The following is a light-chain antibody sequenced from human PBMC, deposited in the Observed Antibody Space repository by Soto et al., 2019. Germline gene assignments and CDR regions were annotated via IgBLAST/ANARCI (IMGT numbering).Light chain of an antibody. Sequence: QSALTQPPSVSAAPGQTVTISCSGNSSNIGNNFVSWYLQPPGTTPKVLIYDDHKRPSGIPDRFSGFKSGTSATLGITGLQTGDEADYYCESWDSSLSAVLFGGGTKVTVL. J-gene: IGLJ2*01. V-gene: IGLV1-51*01. CDR3: ESWDSSLSAVL. CDR2: DDH. CDR1: SSNIGNNF.